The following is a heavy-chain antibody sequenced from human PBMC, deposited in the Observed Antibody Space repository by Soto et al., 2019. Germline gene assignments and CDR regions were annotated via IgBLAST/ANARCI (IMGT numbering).Heavy chain of an antibody. V-gene: IGHV3-23*01. J-gene: IGHJ4*02. CDR2: IRGSGGST. Sequence: EVQLLESGGGLVQPGGSLRLSCAASGFTFSSYAMSWVRQAPGKGLEWVSAIRGSGGSTYYADSVKGRCTISRDTSKNTLYLHMKRLRDEDTAVYYCANRGSGSLLGYWGQGTLVTVSS. CDR1: GFTFSSYA. D-gene: IGHD3-10*01. CDR3: ANRGSGSLLGY.